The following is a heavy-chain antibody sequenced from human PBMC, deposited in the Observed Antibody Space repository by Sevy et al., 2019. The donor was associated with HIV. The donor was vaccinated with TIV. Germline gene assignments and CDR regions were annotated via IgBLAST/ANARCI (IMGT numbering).Heavy chain of an antibody. D-gene: IGHD4-17*01. CDR2: INPNDGVT. CDR3: ARLTTMPTSDLYGMDV. V-gene: IGHV1-2*02. J-gene: IGHJ6*02. Sequence: ASVKVSCKASGYTFTDYYIHWVRQAPGHGLEWMAWINPNDGVTNYAQTFQGGVTVTRDTSVSTAYMELRGLRYDDTAIYYCARLTTMPTSDLYGMDVWGQGTTVTVSS. CDR1: GYTFTDYY.